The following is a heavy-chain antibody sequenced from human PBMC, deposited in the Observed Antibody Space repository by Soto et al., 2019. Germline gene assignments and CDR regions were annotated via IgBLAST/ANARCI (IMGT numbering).Heavy chain of an antibody. D-gene: IGHD6-6*01. CDR2: ISFDGSKI. J-gene: IGHJ6*02. CDR3: AKGSSSVYYYSYGLDV. CDR1: GFNFKAYG. Sequence: QVQLVESGGGVVQPGRSLRLSCAASGFNFKAYGMHWVRQAPGKGLEWVAVISFDGSKIFYADSVKGRFTISRDNSKNTLYLQVNSLRPEDTAVYYCAKGSSSVYYYSYGLDVWGQGTTVTVSS. V-gene: IGHV3-30*18.